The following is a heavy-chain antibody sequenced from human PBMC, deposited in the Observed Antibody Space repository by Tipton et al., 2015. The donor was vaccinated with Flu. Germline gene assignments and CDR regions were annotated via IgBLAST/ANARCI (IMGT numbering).Heavy chain of an antibody. V-gene: IGHV4-61*02. D-gene: IGHD2-2*02. CDR3: AREDIVVVPAAIEVYYYYGMDV. Sequence: TLSLTCTVSGGSISSGDYYWSWIRQPAGKELEWIGRIYTSGSTNYNPSLKSRLTMSIDTSKDQFSLKLSSVTAADTAVYYCAREDIVVVPAAIEVYYYYGMDVWGQGTTVTVSS. CDR2: IYTSGST. J-gene: IGHJ6*02. CDR1: GGSISSGDYY.